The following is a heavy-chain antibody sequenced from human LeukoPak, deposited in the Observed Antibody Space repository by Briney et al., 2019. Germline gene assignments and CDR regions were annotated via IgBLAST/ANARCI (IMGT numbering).Heavy chain of an antibody. CDR3: ARDSSYGSGSPAAD. CDR2: IWYDGSNK. D-gene: IGHD3-10*01. V-gene: IGHV3-33*08. CDR1: GFSVTNNY. J-gene: IGHJ4*02. Sequence: QTGGSLRPSCAVSGFSVTNNYMSWVRQAPGKGLEWVAVIWYDGSNKYYADSVKGRFTISRDNSKNTLYLQMNSLRAEDTAVYYCARDSSYGSGSPAADWGQGTLVTVSS.